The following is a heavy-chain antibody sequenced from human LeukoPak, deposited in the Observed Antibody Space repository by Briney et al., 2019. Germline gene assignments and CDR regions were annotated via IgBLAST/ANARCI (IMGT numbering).Heavy chain of an antibody. CDR3: ARGSAANC. V-gene: IGHV4-34*01. CDR2: INHSGST. Sequence: SETLSLTCAVYGGSFSGYYWSWIRQPPGKGLEWIGEINHSGSTNYNPSLKSRVTISVDTSKNQFSLKLSSVTAADTAVYYCARGSAANCWGQGTLATVSS. CDR1: GGSFSGYY. J-gene: IGHJ4*02. D-gene: IGHD5-18*01.